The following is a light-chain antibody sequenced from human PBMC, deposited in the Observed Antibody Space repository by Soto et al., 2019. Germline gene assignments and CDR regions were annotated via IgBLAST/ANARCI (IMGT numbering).Light chain of an antibody. CDR3: QQYGRSPLT. V-gene: IGKV3-20*01. J-gene: IGKJ4*01. Sequence: EMGLTQSPGTLSLSPGERAILSCRASQSLSSSFLAWDQQKPGQAPRLLIYSSSNRATGIPDRFSGGGSGTDFTLTISRLEPADFAVYYCQQYGRSPLTFGGGTKVEIK. CDR2: SSS. CDR1: QSLSSSF.